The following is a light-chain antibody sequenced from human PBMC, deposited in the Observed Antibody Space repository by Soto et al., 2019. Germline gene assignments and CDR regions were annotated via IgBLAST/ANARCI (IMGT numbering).Light chain of an antibody. CDR1: QSVLFNSNNKNY. V-gene: IGKV4-1*01. J-gene: IGKJ1*01. Sequence: DIVMTQSPDSLAVSLGERATIHCRSSQSVLFNSNNKNYLAWYQQRPGQPPKLLIYWASTRRSGVPDRFSGSGSGTNFTLSNSSLQAEDVAVYYCHPYYTPPLPFGQGTKVEIK. CDR2: WAS. CDR3: HPYYTPPLP.